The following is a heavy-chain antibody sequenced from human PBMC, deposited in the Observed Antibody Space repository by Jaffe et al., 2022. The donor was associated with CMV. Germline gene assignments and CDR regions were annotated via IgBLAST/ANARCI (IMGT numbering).Heavy chain of an antibody. V-gene: IGHV4-59*08. D-gene: IGHD2-15*01. CDR3: ARRYCGVGSCRDAFDI. CDR2: MYYSGST. J-gene: IGHJ3*02. CDR1: GGSISSYY. Sequence: QVQLQESGPGLVKPSETLSLTCTVSGGSISSYYWSWIRQPPGRGLEWIGNMYYSGSTNYNPSLKSRVTISLDTSKTQFSLKLNSVTAADAAVYYCARRYCGVGSCRDAFDIWGQGTMVTVSS.